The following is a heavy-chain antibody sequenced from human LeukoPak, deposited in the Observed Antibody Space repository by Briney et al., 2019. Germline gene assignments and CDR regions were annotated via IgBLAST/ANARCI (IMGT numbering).Heavy chain of an antibody. CDR2: IYYSGST. CDR3: ASLPKAAGISYYYYYMDV. CDR1: GGSISSSSYY. Sequence: KPSETLSLTCTVSGGSISSSSYYWGWIRQPPGKGLEWIGSIYYSGSTYYNPSLKSRVTISVDTSKNQFSLKLSSVTAADTAVYYCASLPKAAGISYYYYYMDVWGKGTTATVSS. D-gene: IGHD6-13*01. V-gene: IGHV4-39*01. J-gene: IGHJ6*03.